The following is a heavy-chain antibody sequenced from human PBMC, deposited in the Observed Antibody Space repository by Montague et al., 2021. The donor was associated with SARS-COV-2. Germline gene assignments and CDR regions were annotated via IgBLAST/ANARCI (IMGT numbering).Heavy chain of an antibody. Sequence: SETLSLTCTVSGGSISSSSYDWGWIRQPPGKGLERIGSIYYSGSXYYXPCLKSRVTISVDTSKNQFSLKLSSVTAADTAVYYCARHERQWLRLYPYYFDYWGQGTLVTVSS. CDR1: GGSISSSSYD. CDR3: ARHERQWLRLYPYYFDY. D-gene: IGHD5-12*01. J-gene: IGHJ4*02. CDR2: IYYSGSX. V-gene: IGHV4-39*01.